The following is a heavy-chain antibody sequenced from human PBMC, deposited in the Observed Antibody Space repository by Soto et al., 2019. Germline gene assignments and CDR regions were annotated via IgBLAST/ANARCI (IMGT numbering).Heavy chain of an antibody. CDR1: GYNFTNFD. CDR3: ARLAEYCNGIKCYSNFDF. V-gene: IGHV1-8*01. J-gene: IGHJ4*01. D-gene: IGHD2-15*01. Sequence: GASVKVSCKTSGYNFTNFDINWVRQAPGRGLVWMGWMNPSSGETGSAQNFQGRVTMTRDISTRTFFMQLTSLRSEDPAIYYCARLAEYCNGIKCYSNFDFWGRGTQVTVSS. CDR2: MNPSSGET.